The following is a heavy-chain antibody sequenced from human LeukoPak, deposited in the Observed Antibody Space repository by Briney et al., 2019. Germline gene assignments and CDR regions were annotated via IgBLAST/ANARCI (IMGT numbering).Heavy chain of an antibody. CDR3: ARHRASITTFGVVISPYYYYYMDV. V-gene: IGHV4-59*08. Sequence: RTSETLSLTCTVSGGSISTYYWSWIRQPPGKGLEWIGYIYYSGITNYNPSLKSRATISVDTSKNQFSLKLSSVTAADTAVYYCARHRASITTFGVVISPYYYYYMDVWGKGTTVTVSS. J-gene: IGHJ6*03. CDR1: GGSISTYY. CDR2: IYYSGIT. D-gene: IGHD3-3*01.